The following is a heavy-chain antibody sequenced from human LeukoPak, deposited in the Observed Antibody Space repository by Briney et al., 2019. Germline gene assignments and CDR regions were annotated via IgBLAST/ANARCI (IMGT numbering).Heavy chain of an antibody. CDR1: GGSISTYC. CDR3: ASSGYGHGYFDY. J-gene: IGHJ4*02. D-gene: IGHD5-18*01. V-gene: IGHV4-59*01. CDR2: IYYSGST. Sequence: PSETLCLSCAVSGGSISTYCWTWVRQPPGKGLEWIGYIYYSGSTNYNPSLKSRVTISVDTSKNQLSLKLTSVTAADTAVYYCASSGYGHGYFDYWGQGTLVTVSS.